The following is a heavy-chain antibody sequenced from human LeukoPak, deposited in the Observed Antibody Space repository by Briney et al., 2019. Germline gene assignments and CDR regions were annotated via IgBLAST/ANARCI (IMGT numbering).Heavy chain of an antibody. CDR2: IYYSGST. CDR3: ASHGYYYDSSGYEPDDY. Sequence: PSETLSLTCTVSGGSISSYYWSWIRQPPGKGLEWIGYIYYSGSTNYNPSLKSRVTISVDTSKNQFSLKLSSVTAADTAVYYCASHGYYYDSSGYEPDDYWGQGTLVTVSS. CDR1: GGSISSYY. J-gene: IGHJ4*02. D-gene: IGHD3-22*01. V-gene: IGHV4-59*01.